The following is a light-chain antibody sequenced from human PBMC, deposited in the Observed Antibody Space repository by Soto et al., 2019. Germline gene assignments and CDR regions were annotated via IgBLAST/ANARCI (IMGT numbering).Light chain of an antibody. J-gene: IGLJ1*01. CDR3: ASYTNSPALV. V-gene: IGLV2-14*01. CDR1: SSDIGGHNY. Sequence: QSVLPQPASVSGSPGQSITFSCTGTSSDIGGHNYVSWYQQHPGKAPKLIIYEVTKRPSGVFNRLSGSKAVNSASLTISRLQAEDEADYYCASYTNSPALVFGTGSKVTVL. CDR2: EVT.